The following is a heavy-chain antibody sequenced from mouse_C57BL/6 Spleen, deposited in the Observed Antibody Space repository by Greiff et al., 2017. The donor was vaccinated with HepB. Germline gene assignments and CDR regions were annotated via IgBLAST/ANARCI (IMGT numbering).Heavy chain of an antibody. V-gene: IGHV1-63*01. J-gene: IGHJ4*01. Sequence: QVQLKESGAELVRPGTSVKMSCKASGYTFTNYWIGWAKQRPGHGLEWIGDIYPGGGYTNYHEKFKGKATLTADKYSSTAYMQFSSLTSEDSAIYYCARSLYYGSSEEDAMDYWGQGTSVTVSS. D-gene: IGHD1-1*01. CDR1: GYTFTNYW. CDR2: IYPGGGYT. CDR3: ARSLYYGSSEEDAMDY.